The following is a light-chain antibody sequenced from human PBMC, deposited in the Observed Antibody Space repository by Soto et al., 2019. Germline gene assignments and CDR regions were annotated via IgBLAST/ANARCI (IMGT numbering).Light chain of an antibody. CDR3: AAWEDSLGGVL. J-gene: IGLJ2*01. Sequence: SVLTQPTSASGTPGQRVTISCSGGSSNIGRNNVYWYQQLPGTAPKFLIYRSNRRPSGVPDRFSGSKSGTSGSLAISGLRSEDEADYYCAAWEDSLGGVLFGGGTKLTVL. V-gene: IGLV1-47*01. CDR2: RSN. CDR1: SSNIGRNN.